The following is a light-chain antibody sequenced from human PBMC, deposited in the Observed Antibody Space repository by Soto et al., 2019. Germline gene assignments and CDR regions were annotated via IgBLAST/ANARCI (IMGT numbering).Light chain of an antibody. CDR1: QTIRSY. Sequence: DIQMTQSPSSLSASVGERGTITCRESQTIRSYLNWYPQTLGKAPKVXIYGAFSLQSGVLSRFSGSGAGTACTRTISSLQPEDFSTDFCQQSYGTPRTFGPGTKVDI. V-gene: IGKV1-39*01. J-gene: IGKJ1*01. CDR3: QQSYGTPRT. CDR2: GAF.